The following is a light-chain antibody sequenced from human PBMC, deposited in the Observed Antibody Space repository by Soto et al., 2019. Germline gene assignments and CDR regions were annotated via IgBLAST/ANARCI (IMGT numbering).Light chain of an antibody. CDR3: QSYDSSLSGSTV. CDR1: SSNIGAGYD. Sequence: QSVLTQPPSVSGAPGQRVTISCTGTSSNIGAGYDVHWYQQLPGTAPKLRIYDKNNRPSGVPDRFSGSKSGTSASLAITGLQAEDEADYYCQSYDSSLSGSTVFGTGTKLTVL. J-gene: IGLJ1*01. V-gene: IGLV1-40*01. CDR2: DKN.